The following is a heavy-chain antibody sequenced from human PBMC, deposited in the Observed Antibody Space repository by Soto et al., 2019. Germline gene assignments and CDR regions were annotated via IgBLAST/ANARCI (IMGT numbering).Heavy chain of an antibody. Sequence: GGSLRLSCAASGFTFSSYGMHWVRQAPGKGLEWVAVIWYDGSNKYYADSVKGRFTISRDNSKNTLYLQMNSLRAEDTAVYYCAREVGYCSSTSCYAHGGIYYWGQGTLVTVSS. CDR3: AREVGYCSSTSCYAHGGIYY. D-gene: IGHD2-2*01. CDR1: GFTFSSYG. V-gene: IGHV3-33*01. CDR2: IWYDGSNK. J-gene: IGHJ4*02.